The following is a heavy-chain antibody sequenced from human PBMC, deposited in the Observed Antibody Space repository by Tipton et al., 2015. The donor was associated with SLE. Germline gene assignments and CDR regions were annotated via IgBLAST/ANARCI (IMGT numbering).Heavy chain of an antibody. V-gene: IGHV3-11*01. CDR2: ISSSGSTI. Sequence: SLRLSCAASGFTFSDYYMSWIRQAPGKGLEWVSYISSSGSTIYYADSVKGRFTISRDNAKNSLYLQMNSLRVEDTAVYYCTTDWYRGWIDYWGQGTLVTVSS. J-gene: IGHJ4*02. CDR1: GFTFSDYY. D-gene: IGHD6-19*01. CDR3: TTDWYRGWIDY.